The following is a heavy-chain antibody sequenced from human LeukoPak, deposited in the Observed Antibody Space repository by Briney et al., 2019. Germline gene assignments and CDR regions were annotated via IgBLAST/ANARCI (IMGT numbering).Heavy chain of an antibody. Sequence: SETLSLTCTVSGGSISSSSYYWGWIRQPPGKGLEWIGSIYYSGSTHYNPSLKSRVTISVDTSKNQFSLKLSSVTAADTAVYYCASFYYDFWSGYDYWGQGTLVTVSS. CDR1: GGSISSSSYY. CDR3: ASFYYDFWSGYDY. D-gene: IGHD3-3*01. J-gene: IGHJ4*02. V-gene: IGHV4-39*07. CDR2: IYYSGST.